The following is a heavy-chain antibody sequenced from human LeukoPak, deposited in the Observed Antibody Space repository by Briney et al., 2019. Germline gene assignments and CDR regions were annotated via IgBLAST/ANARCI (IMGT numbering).Heavy chain of an antibody. D-gene: IGHD3-10*01. V-gene: IGHV4-59*11. CDR2: VYSDGRT. Sequence: SETLSLTCTVSGDSIISHYWSWIRQPPGQGLEWIGYVYSDGRTNFNPSLKSRVTMSIDTSKSQFSLRLTSITAADAAVYYWARGGGLYFGDLFSAGYMDVWGKGTTVTVSS. CDR3: ARGGGLYFGDLFSAGYMDV. J-gene: IGHJ6*03. CDR1: GDSIISHY.